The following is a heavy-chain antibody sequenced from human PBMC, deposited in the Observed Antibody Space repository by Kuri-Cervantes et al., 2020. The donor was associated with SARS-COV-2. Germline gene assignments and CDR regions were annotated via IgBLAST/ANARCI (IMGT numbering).Heavy chain of an antibody. D-gene: IGHD3-10*01. CDR3: AGAGTGWKYPIDY. CDR1: GFTFSSYS. V-gene: IGHV3-21*01. Sequence: GGSLRLSCAASGFTFSSYSMNWVRQAPGKGLEWVSSISSSSSYIYYADSVKGRFTISRDNAKYSLYLQMNSLRTEDTAVYFCAGAGTGWKYPIDYWGQGTLVTVSS. CDR2: ISSSSSYI. J-gene: IGHJ4*02.